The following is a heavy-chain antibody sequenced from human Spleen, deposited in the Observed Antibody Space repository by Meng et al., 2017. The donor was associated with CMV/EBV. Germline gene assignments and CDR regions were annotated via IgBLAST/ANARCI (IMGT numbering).Heavy chain of an antibody. D-gene: IGHD6-6*01. J-gene: IGHJ3*02. Sequence: GESLKISCAASGFTFSSYAMSWVRQAPGKGLEWVAVISYDGSNKYYADSVKVRFTISRDNSKNTLYLQMNSLRAEDTAVYYCARGSVGLGIAARKTHDAFDIWGQGAMVTVSS. CDR2: ISYDGSNK. CDR3: ARGSVGLGIAARKTHDAFDI. CDR1: GFTFSSYA. V-gene: IGHV3-30*04.